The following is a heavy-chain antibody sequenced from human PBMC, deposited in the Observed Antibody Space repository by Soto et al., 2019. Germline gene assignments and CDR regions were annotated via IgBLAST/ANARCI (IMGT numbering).Heavy chain of an antibody. CDR3: ARPDSSGWYSYYYGMDV. V-gene: IGHV3-30-3*01. CDR2: ISYDGSNK. Sequence: PWGSLRLSCASYVFTFSIYAMHWARQAPGKGLEWVAVISYDGSNKYYADSVKGRFTISRDNSKNTLYLQMNSLRAEDTAVYYCARPDSSGWYSYYYGMDVWGQGTTVTSP. CDR1: VFTFSIYA. J-gene: IGHJ6*02. D-gene: IGHD6-19*01.